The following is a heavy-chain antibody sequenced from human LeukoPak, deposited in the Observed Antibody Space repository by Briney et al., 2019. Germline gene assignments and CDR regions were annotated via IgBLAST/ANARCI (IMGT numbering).Heavy chain of an antibody. CDR2: ISGSGGST. CDR1: GFTFSSYA. J-gene: IGHJ6*02. CDR3: AKSRAAAGTALSSWVVYYGMDV. D-gene: IGHD6-13*01. Sequence: GGSLRLSCAASGFTFSSYAMSWVRQAPGKGLEWVSGISGSGGSTYYADSVKGRFTISRDNSKNTLYLQMSSLRAEDTAVYYCAKSRAAAGTALSSWVVYYGMDVWGQGTTVTVSS. V-gene: IGHV3-23*01.